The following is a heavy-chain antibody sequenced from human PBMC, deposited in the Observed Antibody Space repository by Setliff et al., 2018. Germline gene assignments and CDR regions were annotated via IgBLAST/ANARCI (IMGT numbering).Heavy chain of an antibody. CDR1: NYTFINYG. Sequence: ASVKVSCKASNYTFINYGMSWVRQIPGHGLEWMGWISGSSGDASYAQKFQGRVIITLDTLTTTAYMELRSLRSDDTAVYYCARDADHYDTDENPIFDYWGQGTLVTVSS. V-gene: IGHV1-18*01. D-gene: IGHD3-9*01. CDR2: ISGSSGDA. J-gene: IGHJ4*02. CDR3: ARDADHYDTDENPIFDY.